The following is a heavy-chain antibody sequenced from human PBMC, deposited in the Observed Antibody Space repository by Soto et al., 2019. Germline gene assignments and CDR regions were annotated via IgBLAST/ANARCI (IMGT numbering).Heavy chain of an antibody. CDR3: ASSSLYGIDV. J-gene: IGHJ6*02. V-gene: IGHV4-30-4*01. Sequence: LSLTCSVSGCSISSGYYYWGGIRQPPGKGLEWIGNIYYSGNTYYNPSLKSRLIISIDTSKHHFSLKVGSVTAADTAVYYCASSSLYGIDVWGQGTTVTVSS. CDR1: GCSISSGYYY. CDR2: IYYSGNT.